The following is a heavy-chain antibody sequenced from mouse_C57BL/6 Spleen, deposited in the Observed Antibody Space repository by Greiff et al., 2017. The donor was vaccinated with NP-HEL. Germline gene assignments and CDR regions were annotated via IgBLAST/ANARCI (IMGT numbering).Heavy chain of an antibody. CDR2: IDPSDSYT. Sequence: QVQLQQPGAELVRPGTSVKLSCKASGYTFTSYWMHWVKQRPGQGLEWIGVIDPSDSYTNYNQKFKGKATLTVDTSTSTAYMQLSSLTSEDSAVYYCARYTVVAYYFDYWGQGTTLTVSS. D-gene: IGHD1-1*01. J-gene: IGHJ2*01. CDR1: GYTFTSYW. V-gene: IGHV1-59*01. CDR3: ARYTVVAYYFDY.